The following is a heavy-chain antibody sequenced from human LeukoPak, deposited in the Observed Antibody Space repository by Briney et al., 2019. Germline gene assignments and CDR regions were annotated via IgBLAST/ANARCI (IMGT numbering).Heavy chain of an antibody. Sequence: PGGSLRLSCAASGFTFSSYGMHWVRQAPGKGLEWVAFIRYDGSNKYYADSVKGRFTISRDNSKNTLYLQMNSLRAEDTAVYYCAKDPKSIAARPDYYMDVWGKGTTVTVSS. D-gene: IGHD6-6*01. V-gene: IGHV3-30*02. CDR1: GFTFSSYG. J-gene: IGHJ6*03. CDR3: AKDPKSIAARPDYYMDV. CDR2: IRYDGSNK.